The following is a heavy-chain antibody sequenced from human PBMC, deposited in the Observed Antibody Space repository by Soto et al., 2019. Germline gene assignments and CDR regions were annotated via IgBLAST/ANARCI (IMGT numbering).Heavy chain of an antibody. J-gene: IGHJ4*02. V-gene: IGHV3-23*04. CDR1: GFSFSSYA. CDR2: ISGSGRDT. D-gene: IGHD2-15*01. Sequence: EVQLVESGGGLVQPGGSLRPLCAASGFSFSSYAMSWVRQAPGKGLEWVSAISGSGRDTYYADSVKGRFTISRDNSKNTVYLQMNSLRADDTAVYYCAKGRGYCSGGSCYSAFLDYWGQGTLVTVSS. CDR3: AKGRGYCSGGSCYSAFLDY.